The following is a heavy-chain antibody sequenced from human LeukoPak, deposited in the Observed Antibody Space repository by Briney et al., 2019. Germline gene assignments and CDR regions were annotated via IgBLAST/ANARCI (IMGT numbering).Heavy chain of an antibody. Sequence: SETLSLTCTVSGGSISSYYWSWIRQPAGKGLEWIGRIYTSGSTNYNPSLKSRVTMSVDTSKNQFSLKLSSVTAADTAVYYCARYHFYRGSYYDWFDPWGQGTLVTVSS. CDR2: IYTSGST. D-gene: IGHD1-26*01. V-gene: IGHV4-4*07. J-gene: IGHJ5*02. CDR3: ARYHFYRGSYYDWFDP. CDR1: GGSISSYY.